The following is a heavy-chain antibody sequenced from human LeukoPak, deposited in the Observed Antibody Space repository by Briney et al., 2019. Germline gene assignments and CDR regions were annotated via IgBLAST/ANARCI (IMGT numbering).Heavy chain of an antibody. J-gene: IGHJ4*02. V-gene: IGHV1-2*02. Sequence: ASVKVSCKASGYTFTGYYLHWVRQAPGPGLEWMGWITPNSGGTNYAQRFQGRVTMTRDTSISTAYMELSRLRSDDTAVYYCARDQGADYWGQGTLVTVSS. CDR2: ITPNSGGT. CDR3: ARDQGADY. CDR1: GYTFTGYY. D-gene: IGHD1-26*01.